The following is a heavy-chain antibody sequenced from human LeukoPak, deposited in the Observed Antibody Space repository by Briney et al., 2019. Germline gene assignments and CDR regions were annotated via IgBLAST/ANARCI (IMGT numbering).Heavy chain of an antibody. J-gene: IGHJ4*02. Sequence: GGSLRLSCAASGFTVSTNHVGWVRLAPGKGLEWVSITYTGGNIYYADSVKGGFTIPRDNSKNTLSLQMNSLRAEDTAVYYCARARRCGLYSDYGGCFDYWGQGTLVTASS. CDR2: TYTGGNI. D-gene: IGHD4-11*01. CDR3: ARARRCGLYSDYGGCFDY. CDR1: GFTVSTNH. V-gene: IGHV3-53*01.